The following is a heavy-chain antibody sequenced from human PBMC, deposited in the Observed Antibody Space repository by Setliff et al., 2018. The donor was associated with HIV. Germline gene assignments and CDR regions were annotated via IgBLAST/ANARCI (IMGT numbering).Heavy chain of an antibody. CDR1: NGSINGYY. V-gene: IGHV4-59*01. Sequence: PSETLSLTCSVSNGSINGYYWTWIRQPPGKGLEWIGYISRTGSTNFNPSLKSRVSMSVDLSKNQFSLHLVSVTAADTAVYFCARVHLYDATAYYSSFESWGPGILVTVSS. D-gene: IGHD2-21*01. J-gene: IGHJ4*02. CDR3: ARVHLYDATAYYSSFES. CDR2: ISRTGST.